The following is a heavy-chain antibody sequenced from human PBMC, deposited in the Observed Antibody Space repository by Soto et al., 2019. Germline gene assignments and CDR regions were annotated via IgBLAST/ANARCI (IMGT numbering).Heavy chain of an antibody. CDR1: GHTLTELS. V-gene: IGHV1-24*01. D-gene: IGHD3-10*01. J-gene: IGHJ3*02. CDR2: FDPEDGET. CDR3: AKEYVLLNLHHAGAFDI. Sequence: ASVKVSCKVSGHTLTELSMHWVRQAPGKGLEWMGGFDPEDGETIYAQKFPGRVTMTEDTSTDTAYMELNSLRAEDTAVYYCAKEYVLLNLHHAGAFDIWGQGTMVTVSS.